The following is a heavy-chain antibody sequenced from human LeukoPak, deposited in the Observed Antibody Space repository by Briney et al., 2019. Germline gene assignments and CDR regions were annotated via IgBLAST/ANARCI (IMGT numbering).Heavy chain of an antibody. CDR1: GGSISSYY. V-gene: IGHV4-59*12. J-gene: IGHJ4*02. CDR2: IYYSGST. D-gene: IGHD5-24*01. CDR3: ARGDGYNFHY. Sequence: SETLSLTCTVSGGSISSYYWSWIRQPPGKGLEWIGYIYYSGSTYYNPSLKSRVTISVDTSKNQFSLKLSSVTAADTAVYYCARGDGYNFHYWGQGTLVTVSS.